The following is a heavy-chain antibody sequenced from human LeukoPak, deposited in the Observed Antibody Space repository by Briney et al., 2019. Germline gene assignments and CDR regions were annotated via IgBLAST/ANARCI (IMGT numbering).Heavy chain of an antibody. D-gene: IGHD4-11*01. V-gene: IGHV1-8*02. CDR3: ARAPLADPPPNDSSSYISNNYYHMDV. CDR2: MNPNSGNT. J-gene: IGHJ6*03. Sequence: ASVKVSCKASGYTFTSYDINWVRQATGQGLEWMGWMNPNSGNTGYAQKFQGRVTMTTDASTTTAYMELKGLRSDDTASYYCARAPLADPPPNDSSSYISNNYYHMDVWGKGTTVTVSS. CDR1: GYTFTSYD.